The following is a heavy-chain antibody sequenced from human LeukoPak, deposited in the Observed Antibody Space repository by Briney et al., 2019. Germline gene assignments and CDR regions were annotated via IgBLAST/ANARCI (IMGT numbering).Heavy chain of an antibody. J-gene: IGHJ4*02. CDR2: ISGSGGST. Sequence: SGGSLRLSCAASGFIFSSYAMSWVRQAPGKGLEWVSTISGSGGSTYYADSVKGRFTISRDNSKNTLYLQMNSLRAEDTAVYYCARAKGDSSGLDYWGQGTLVTVSS. D-gene: IGHD3-22*01. CDR3: ARAKGDSSGLDY. CDR1: GFIFSSYA. V-gene: IGHV3-23*01.